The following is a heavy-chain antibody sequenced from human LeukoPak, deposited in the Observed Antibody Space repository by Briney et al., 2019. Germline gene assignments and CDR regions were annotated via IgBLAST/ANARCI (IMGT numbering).Heavy chain of an antibody. J-gene: IGHJ4*02. Sequence: PSETLSLTCAVYGGSFSGYYWSWLRQPPGKGLEWIGEINHSGSTNYNPSLKSRVTISVDTSKNQFSLKLSSVTAADTAVYYCARVASELDYGDYTPFDYWGQGTLVTVSS. D-gene: IGHD4-17*01. CDR3: ARVASELDYGDYTPFDY. V-gene: IGHV4-34*01. CDR1: GGSFSGYY. CDR2: INHSGST.